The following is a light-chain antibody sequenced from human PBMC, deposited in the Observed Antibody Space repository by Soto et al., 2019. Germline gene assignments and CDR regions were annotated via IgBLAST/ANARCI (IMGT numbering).Light chain of an antibody. CDR3: QQYNSYSLT. Sequence: DIQMTQSPSTLSASVGDRVTITCRASQSISDWLAWYQQKPGKAPKLLIYDASGLESGVPSRFSGSGSGTEFTLTISSLQSDDFATYYCQQYNSYSLTFGGGTKVEIK. CDR2: DAS. J-gene: IGKJ4*01. CDR1: QSISDW. V-gene: IGKV1-5*01.